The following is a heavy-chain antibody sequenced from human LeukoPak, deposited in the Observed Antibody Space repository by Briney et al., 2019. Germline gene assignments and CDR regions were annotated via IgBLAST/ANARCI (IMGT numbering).Heavy chain of an antibody. CDR1: GYTFTVYY. V-gene: IGHV1-2*02. D-gene: IGHD6-13*01. CDR3: ARGGMVDSSSYLYYFDY. J-gene: IGHJ4*02. CDR2: INPNSGGT. Sequence: ASVKVSCKASGYTFTVYYIHWVRQTPGQGLEWMGWINPNSGGTKYAQKFQGRVTMTRDTSISTAYMELSRLTSDDTAVYYCARGGMVDSSSYLYYFDYWGQGTLVTVSS.